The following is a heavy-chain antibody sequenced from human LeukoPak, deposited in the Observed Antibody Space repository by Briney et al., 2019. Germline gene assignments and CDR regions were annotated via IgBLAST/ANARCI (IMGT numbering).Heavy chain of an antibody. Sequence: GGSLRLSCEASGFTFSNSDMHWVRQVSGKGLEWISGIGTVGDTYYQESVKGRFTISRENARNSLYLQMNNLRAEDAAVYYCVREARYNSAWLDVFHMWGHGTMVTVSS. D-gene: IGHD6-19*01. J-gene: IGHJ3*02. CDR2: IGTVGDT. CDR1: GFTFSNSD. V-gene: IGHV3-13*01. CDR3: VREARYNSAWLDVFHM.